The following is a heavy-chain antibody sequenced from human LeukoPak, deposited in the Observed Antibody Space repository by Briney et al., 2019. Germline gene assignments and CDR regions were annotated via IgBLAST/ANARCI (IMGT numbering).Heavy chain of an antibody. CDR3: AKGATQKWLRFGLRFGGYDDAFDI. D-gene: IGHD5-12*01. CDR1: GFTFSSYA. J-gene: IGHJ3*02. CDR2: ISYDGSNK. Sequence: GGSLRLSCAASGFTFSSYAMHWVRQAPGKGLEWVAVISYDGSNKYYADSVKGRFTISRDNSKNTLYLQMNSLRAEDTAVYYCAKGATQKWLRFGLRFGGYDDAFDIWGQGTMVTVSS. V-gene: IGHV3-30-3*01.